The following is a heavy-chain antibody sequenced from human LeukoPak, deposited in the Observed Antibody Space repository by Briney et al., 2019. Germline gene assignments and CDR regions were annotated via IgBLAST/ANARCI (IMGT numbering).Heavy chain of an antibody. CDR1: GGTFISYA. D-gene: IGHD2-2*01. CDR3: ARARSSTSPHAFDI. J-gene: IGHJ3*02. V-gene: IGHV1-69*04. CDR2: IIPILGIA. Sequence: SVKVSCKASGGTFISYAISWVRQAPGQGLEWMGRIIPILGIANYAQKFQGRVTITADKSTSTAYMELSSLRSEDTAVYYCARARSSTSPHAFDIWGQGTMVTVSS.